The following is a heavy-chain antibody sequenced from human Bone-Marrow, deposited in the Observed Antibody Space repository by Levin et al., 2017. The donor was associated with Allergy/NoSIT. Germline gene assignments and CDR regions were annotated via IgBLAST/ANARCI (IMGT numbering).Heavy chain of an antibody. Sequence: AASVKVSCKASGGASNTYTISWVRQAPGQGLEWMGKIIPVFGTTTYAQKFQGRVSITADESTRTTYMDLSSLRSEDTATYYCARSRYCSGGSCFAAGPHNWFDPWGQGTLVTVSS. CDR3: ARSRYCSGGSCFAAGPHNWFDP. D-gene: IGHD2-15*01. J-gene: IGHJ5*02. CDR2: IIPVFGTT. CDR1: GGASNTYT. V-gene: IGHV1-69*13.